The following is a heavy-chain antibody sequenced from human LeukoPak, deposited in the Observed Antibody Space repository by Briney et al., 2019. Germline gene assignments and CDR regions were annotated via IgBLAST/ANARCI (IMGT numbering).Heavy chain of an antibody. Sequence: GAPVKVSCKASGYTFTGYYMHWVRQAPGQGLEWMGRINPNSGGTNYAQKFQGRVTMTRDTSISTAYMELSRLRSDDTAVYYCARVKMTTVTTYDYWGQGTLVTVSS. CDR3: ARVKMTTVTTYDY. CDR1: GYTFTGYY. V-gene: IGHV1-2*06. CDR2: INPNSGGT. D-gene: IGHD4-17*01. J-gene: IGHJ4*02.